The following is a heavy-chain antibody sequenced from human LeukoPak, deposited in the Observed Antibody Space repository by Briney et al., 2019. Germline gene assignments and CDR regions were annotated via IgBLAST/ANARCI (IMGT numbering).Heavy chain of an antibody. CDR2: INADNGNT. Sequence: GASVKVSCKASGYTFTSYDMHWVRQAPGQRLEWMGWINADNGNTKYSQRFQGRVTITRATSASTAYMELSSLRSEDTAVYYCARLQNSGDYGDSYFDYWGQGTLDTVSS. D-gene: IGHD4-17*01. CDR3: ARLQNSGDYGDSYFDY. CDR1: GYTFTSYD. J-gene: IGHJ4*02. V-gene: IGHV1-3*01.